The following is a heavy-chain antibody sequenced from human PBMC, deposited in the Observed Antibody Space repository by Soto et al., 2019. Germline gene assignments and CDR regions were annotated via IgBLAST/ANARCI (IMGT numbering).Heavy chain of an antibody. CDR3: ARGLGYYYDSSGLGP. CDR1: GGSISSGDYY. Sequence: PSETLSLTCTVSGGSISSGDYYWSWIRQPPGKGLEWIGYIYYSGSTYYNPSLKSRVTISVDTSKNQFSLKLSSVTAADTAVYYCARGLGYYYDSSGLGPWGQGTLVTVS. D-gene: IGHD3-22*01. V-gene: IGHV4-30-4*01. J-gene: IGHJ5*02. CDR2: IYYSGST.